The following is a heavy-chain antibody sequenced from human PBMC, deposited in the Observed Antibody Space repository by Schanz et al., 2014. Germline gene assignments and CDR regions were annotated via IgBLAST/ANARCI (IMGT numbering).Heavy chain of an antibody. J-gene: IGHJ4*02. Sequence: QVQLVQSGAEVKKPGASVKVSCTASGYTFTSYDINWVRQAPGQGLEWLGWMNPNSGNPGFAQKFRGRVTMTRNTSMSTAYIELHILTSEDTAVYFCARDPYGKNSGDFDYWGQGTLVTVSS. D-gene: IGHD4-17*01. CDR1: GYTFTSYD. CDR3: ARDPYGKNSGDFDY. V-gene: IGHV1-8*01. CDR2: MNPNSGNP.